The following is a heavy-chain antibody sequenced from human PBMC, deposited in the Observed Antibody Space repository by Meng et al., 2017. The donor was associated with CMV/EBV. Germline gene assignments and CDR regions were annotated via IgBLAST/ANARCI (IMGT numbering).Heavy chain of an antibody. V-gene: IGHV3-21*01. Sequence: GESLKISCAASGFTFSRSWMSWVRQAPGKGLEWVSSISSSSSYIYYADSVKGRFTISRDNAKNSLYLQMNSLRAEDTAVYYCARGFSITALSDYWGQGTLVTVSS. CDR2: ISSSSSYI. J-gene: IGHJ4*02. CDR1: GFTFSRSW. CDR3: ARGFSITALSDY. D-gene: IGHD1-14*01.